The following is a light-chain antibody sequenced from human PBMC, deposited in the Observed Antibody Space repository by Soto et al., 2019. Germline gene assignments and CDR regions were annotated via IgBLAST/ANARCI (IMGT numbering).Light chain of an antibody. J-gene: IGKJ5*01. Sequence: AIVLTQSPSSLSVSVGDRVTISCRASQSISSALAWYQQKPGKAPKLLIYGASSLESGVPTRFSGSGSGKDSTLTSSILQPEDFATYYYQQFKNYPVTFGQGTRLEIK. CDR3: QQFKNYPVT. CDR2: GAS. V-gene: IGKV1D-13*01. CDR1: QSISSA.